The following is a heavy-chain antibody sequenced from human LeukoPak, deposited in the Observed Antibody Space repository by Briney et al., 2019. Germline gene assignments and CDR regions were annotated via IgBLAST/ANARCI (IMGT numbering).Heavy chain of an antibody. CDR2: ISAYNGNT. D-gene: IGHD2-15*01. CDR1: GYTFTSYG. V-gene: IGHV1-18*01. J-gene: IGHJ4*02. CDR3: ARDQSCSGGSCYHPFDY. Sequence: ASVKVSCKASGYTFTSYGISWVRQAPGQGLEWMVWISAYNGNTNYAQKLQGRVTMTTDTSTSTAYMELRSLRSDDTAVYYCARDQSCSGGSCYHPFDYWGQGTLVTVSS.